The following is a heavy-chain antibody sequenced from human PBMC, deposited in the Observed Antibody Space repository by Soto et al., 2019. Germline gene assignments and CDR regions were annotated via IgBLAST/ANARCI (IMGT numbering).Heavy chain of an antibody. CDR2: IIPIFDTA. CDR3: ARNGTLTGYSYGMDV. Sequence: QVQLVQSGAELKKPGSSVKVSCKASGGTFSDYTINWVRQAPGQRLERMGGIIPIFDTANYAEKFQGRVTITADESTSTSYMEVSSLRFEDTAVYYCARNGTLTGYSYGMDVWGQGTMVTVSS. V-gene: IGHV1-69*01. J-gene: IGHJ6*02. D-gene: IGHD1-1*01. CDR1: GGTFSDYT.